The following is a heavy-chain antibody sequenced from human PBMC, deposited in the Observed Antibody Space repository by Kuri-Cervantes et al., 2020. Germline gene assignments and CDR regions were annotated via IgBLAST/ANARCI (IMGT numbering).Heavy chain of an antibody. V-gene: IGHV5-51*01. Sequence: GGSLRLSCKGSGYTFTDYWIAWVRQMPGRGLEWMGILYPGDSDIRYSPSFQGQVTISADKSISTAYLQWSSLKASDTAMYYCARSPGGPKYNYMDVWGKGTTVTVSS. CDR3: ARSPGGPKYNYMDV. CDR2: LYPGDSDI. J-gene: IGHJ6*03. D-gene: IGHD3-16*01. CDR1: GYTFTDYW.